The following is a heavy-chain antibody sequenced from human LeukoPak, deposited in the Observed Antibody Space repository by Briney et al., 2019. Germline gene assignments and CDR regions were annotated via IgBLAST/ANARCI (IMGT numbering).Heavy chain of an antibody. CDR3: AREPVRGRNGMDV. J-gene: IGHJ6*02. CDR1: GFTFSSYA. D-gene: IGHD3-16*01. CDR2: ISGSGGST. V-gene: IGHV3-23*01. Sequence: GGSLRLSCAASGFTFSSYAMNWVRQAPGKGLEWVSAISGSGGSTYYADSVKGRFTISRDNAKNSLYLQMNSLRAGDTAVYYCAREPVRGRNGMDVWGQGTTVTVSS.